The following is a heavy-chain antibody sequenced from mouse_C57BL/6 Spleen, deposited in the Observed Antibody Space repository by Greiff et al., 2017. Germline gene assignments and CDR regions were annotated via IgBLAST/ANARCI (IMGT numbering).Heavy chain of an antibody. J-gene: IGHJ4*01. CDR1: GYTFTDYY. Sequence: QVQLKESGPELVKPGASVKISCKASGYTFTDYYINWVKQRPGQGLEWIGWIFPGSGSTYYNEKFKGKATLTVDKSSSTAYMLLSSLTSEDSAVYFCAREAYGNYEGGYYAMDYWGQGTSVTVSS. CDR3: AREAYGNYEGGYYAMDY. D-gene: IGHD2-1*01. CDR2: IFPGSGST. V-gene: IGHV1-75*01.